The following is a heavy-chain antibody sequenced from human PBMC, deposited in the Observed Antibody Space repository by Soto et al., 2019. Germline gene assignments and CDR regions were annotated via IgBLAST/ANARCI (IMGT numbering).Heavy chain of an antibody. CDR1: GLPFASFA. J-gene: IGHJ4*02. CDR3: ARRSSGWYFDY. CDR2: ISGSGGST. D-gene: IGHD6-19*01. V-gene: IGHV3-23*01. Sequence: EVQLLESGEGLVRPGGSLRLSCAASGLPFASFAINWFAQAPGKGLEWVSVISGSGGSTYYADSVKGRFTISRGNSKNTLYLQMNSLRAEDTAVYYCARRSSGWYFDYWGQGTLVTVSS.